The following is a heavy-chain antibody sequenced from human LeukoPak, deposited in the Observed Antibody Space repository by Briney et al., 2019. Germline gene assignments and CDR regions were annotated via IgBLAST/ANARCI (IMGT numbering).Heavy chain of an antibody. CDR3: ARSDLTAMVRDY. V-gene: IGHV3-11*01. J-gene: IGHJ4*02. Sequence: PGGSLRLSCAASGFTLSDYYMSWIRQAPGKGLEWVSYISSSGSTIYYADSVKGRFTISRDNAKNSLYLQMNSLRAEDTAVYYCARSDLTAMVRDYWGQGTLVTVYS. D-gene: IGHD5-18*01. CDR2: ISSSGSTI. CDR1: GFTLSDYY.